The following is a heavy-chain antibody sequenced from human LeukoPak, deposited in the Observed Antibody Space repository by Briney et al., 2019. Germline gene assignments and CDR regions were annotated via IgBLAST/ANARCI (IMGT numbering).Heavy chain of an antibody. CDR2: ISSSSSTI. V-gene: IGHV3-48*01. D-gene: IGHD5-12*01. CDR1: GFTFSSYS. J-gene: IGHJ4*02. CDR3: ARAPQGLYFDY. Sequence: GGSLRLSCAASGFTFSSYSMNWVRQAPGKGLEWVSYISSSSSTIYYADSVKGRFTISRDNAKNSLYLQMNSLRAEDTAVYYCARAPQGLYFDYWGQGTLVTVSS.